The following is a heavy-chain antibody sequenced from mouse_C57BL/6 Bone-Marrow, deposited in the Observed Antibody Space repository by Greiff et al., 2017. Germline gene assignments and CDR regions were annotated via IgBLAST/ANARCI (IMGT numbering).Heavy chain of an antibody. J-gene: IGHJ1*03. V-gene: IGHV1-64*01. D-gene: IGHD1-1*01. CDR3: AREGTTVVAYWYFDV. CDR1: GYTFTSYW. Sequence: QVQLQQPGAELVKPGASVKLSCKASGYTFTSYWMHWVKQRPGQGLEWIGMIHPNSGSTNYNEKFKSKATLTVDKSSSTAYMQRSSLTSEDSAVYYCAREGTTVVAYWYFDVWGTGTTVTVSS. CDR2: IHPNSGST.